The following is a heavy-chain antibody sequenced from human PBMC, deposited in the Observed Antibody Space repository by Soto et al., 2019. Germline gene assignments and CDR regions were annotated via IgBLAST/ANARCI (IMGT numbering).Heavy chain of an antibody. Sequence: GGSLRLSCAASGFTFSSYSMNWFRQAPGKGLEWVSSISSSSSYIYYADSVKGRFTISRDNAKNSLYLQMNSLRAEDTAVYYCARDRYPGIAAAGEFDYWGQGTLVTVSS. CDR2: ISSSSSYI. J-gene: IGHJ4*02. D-gene: IGHD6-13*01. V-gene: IGHV3-21*01. CDR1: GFTFSSYS. CDR3: ARDRYPGIAAAGEFDY.